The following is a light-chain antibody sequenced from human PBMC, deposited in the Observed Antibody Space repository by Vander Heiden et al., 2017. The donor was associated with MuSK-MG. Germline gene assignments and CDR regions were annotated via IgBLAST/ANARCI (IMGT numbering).Light chain of an antibody. J-gene: IGLJ3*02. CDR3: SSRTSTTTLAM. Sequence: QSALTQPASLSGSPGQSITISCTGTSSDVGGYNYVSWYQQHPGKAPKLMIYDVSDRPSGVSDRVRGSNSGNTASLTITMPEAEDEADYDCSSRTSTTTLAMFGGGTKLTVL. V-gene: IGLV2-14*01. CDR1: SSDVGGYNY. CDR2: DVS.